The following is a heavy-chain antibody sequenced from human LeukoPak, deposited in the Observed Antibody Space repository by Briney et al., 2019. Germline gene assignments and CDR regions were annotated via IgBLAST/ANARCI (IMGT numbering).Heavy chain of an antibody. V-gene: IGHV4-38-2*01. D-gene: IGHD1-1*01. CDR2: IYHSGGS. J-gene: IGHJ5*02. Sequence: SETLSLTCVVSGYSISNDFYWGWIRQPPGKGLEWIGNIYHSGGSYYNPSLKSRVTILVDTSKNQFSLKLSSVTAADTAVYYCAKAGTTGIHHWFDPWGQGNLVTVSS. CDR1: GYSISNDFY. CDR3: AKAGTTGIHHWFDP.